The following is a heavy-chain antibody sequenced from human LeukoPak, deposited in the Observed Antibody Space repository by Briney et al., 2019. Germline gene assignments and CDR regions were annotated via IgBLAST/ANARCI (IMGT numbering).Heavy chain of an antibody. CDR1: GYTFTSYA. Sequence: GASVKVSCKASGYTFTSYAIHWVRQAPGQRLEWMGWISAGNGNTKYSQNFQGRVTFISNTSATTAFTELSSLRSEDAAVYYCARDSGSGSNDYWGQGTLVTVSS. CDR2: ISAGNGNT. D-gene: IGHD1-26*01. V-gene: IGHV1-3*01. J-gene: IGHJ4*02. CDR3: ARDSGSGSNDY.